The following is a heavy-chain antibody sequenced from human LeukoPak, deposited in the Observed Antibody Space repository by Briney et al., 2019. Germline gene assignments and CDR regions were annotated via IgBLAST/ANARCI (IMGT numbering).Heavy chain of an antibody. J-gene: IGHJ4*02. Sequence: GGSLRLSCAASGFTFSNYAMNWVRQAPGKGLEWVSAISGSGGNTYYADSVKGRFTISRDYSKNTLYLHMNSLRAEDTAVYYCARDQAGSGHYADYWGQGTLVTVSS. V-gene: IGHV3-23*01. D-gene: IGHD3-10*01. CDR3: ARDQAGSGHYADY. CDR1: GFTFSNYA. CDR2: ISGSGGNT.